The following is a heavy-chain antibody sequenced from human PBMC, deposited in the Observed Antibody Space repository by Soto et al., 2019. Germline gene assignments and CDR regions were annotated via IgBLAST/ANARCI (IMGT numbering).Heavy chain of an antibody. CDR1: GFSFRTYW. Sequence: GGSLRLSCAASGFSFRTYWMQWARQAPGNGLEWVSRINNDGSSTDYADSVKGRFTISRDNAKDTLYLQMNSLRAEDTATYYCAMGTMDVWGTGTTVTVSS. J-gene: IGHJ6*04. CDR3: AMGTMDV. CDR2: INNDGSST. V-gene: IGHV3-74*01. D-gene: IGHD7-27*01.